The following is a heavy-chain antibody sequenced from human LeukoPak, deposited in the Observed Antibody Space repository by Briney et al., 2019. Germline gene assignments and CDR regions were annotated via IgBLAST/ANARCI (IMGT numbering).Heavy chain of an antibody. V-gene: IGHV3-9*01. Sequence: GGSLRLSCAASGFTFSSYAMSWVRQAPGKGLEWVSGISWNSGSIGYADSVKGRFTISRDNAKNSLYLQMNSLRAEDTALYYCAKDMAGTTGMGAFDIWGQGTMVTVSS. CDR3: AKDMAGTTGMGAFDI. J-gene: IGHJ3*02. CDR2: ISWNSGSI. D-gene: IGHD1-1*01. CDR1: GFTFSSYA.